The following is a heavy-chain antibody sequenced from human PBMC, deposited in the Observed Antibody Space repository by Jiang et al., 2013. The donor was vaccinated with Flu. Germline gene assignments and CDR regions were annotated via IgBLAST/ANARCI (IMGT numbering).Heavy chain of an antibody. CDR3: AKDPPMTTTKPFDY. CDR2: ISDHGRNT. Sequence: MSWVRQAPGRGLQWVSAISDHGRNTYYADSVKGRFTISRDNSKNTLYLQMNSLRADDTAIYYCAKDPPMTTTKPFDYWGQGTLVTVSS. J-gene: IGHJ4*02. V-gene: IGHV3-23*01. D-gene: IGHD1-1*01.